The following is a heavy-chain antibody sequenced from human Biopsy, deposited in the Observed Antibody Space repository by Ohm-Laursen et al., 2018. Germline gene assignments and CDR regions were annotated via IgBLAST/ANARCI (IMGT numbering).Heavy chain of an antibody. V-gene: IGHV1-46*01. D-gene: IGHD6-19*01. CDR2: INPSGSTT. CDR1: GYSVSSYY. J-gene: IGHJ4*02. Sequence: SVKVSCKASGYSVSSYYMYWGRQDPGKGLEWMGMINPSGSTTSYPQIFQGRVTMTRDTSKSTVYMELSSLRSADTAVYFCARNTGWYGDLYYFDYWGQGTLVTVSS. CDR3: ARNTGWYGDLYYFDY.